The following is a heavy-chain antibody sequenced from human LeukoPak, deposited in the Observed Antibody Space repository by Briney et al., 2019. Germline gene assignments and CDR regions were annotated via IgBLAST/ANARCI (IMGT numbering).Heavy chain of an antibody. D-gene: IGHD3-16*01. CDR1: GFTFSDYF. Sequence: PGGSLRLSCAASGFTFSDYFMHWVRQVPGKGREGVASVSQDEKTKLYVDSVKGRFTISRDNSRNTLYLQVNSLRGEDTAVYFCAKDVPASWAPDYWGQGTLVTVSS. CDR2: VSQDEKTK. V-gene: IGHV3-30*18. J-gene: IGHJ4*02. CDR3: AKDVPASWAPDY.